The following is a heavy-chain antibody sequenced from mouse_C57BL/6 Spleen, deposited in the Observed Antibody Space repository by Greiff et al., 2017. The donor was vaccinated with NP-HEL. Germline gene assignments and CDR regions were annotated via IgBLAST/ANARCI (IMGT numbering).Heavy chain of an antibody. CDR3: ARSRSYERLDY. J-gene: IGHJ2*01. CDR2: IDPSDSET. V-gene: IGHV1-52*01. Sequence: QVQLQQPGAELVRPGSSVKLSCKASGYTFTSYWMHWVKQRPIQGLEWIGNIDPSDSETHYNQKFKDKATLTVDKSSSTAYMQLSSLTSEDSAVYYCARSRSYERLDYWGQGTTLTVSS. D-gene: IGHD1-1*01. CDR1: GYTFTSYW.